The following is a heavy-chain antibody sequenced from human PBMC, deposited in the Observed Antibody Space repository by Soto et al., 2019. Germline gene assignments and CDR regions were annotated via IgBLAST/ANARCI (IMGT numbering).Heavy chain of an antibody. CDR2: IYPGDSDT. CDR1: GYSFTSYW. V-gene: IGHV5-51*01. Sequence: GESLKISCKGSGYSFTSYWIGWVRQMPGKGLEWMGIIYPGDSDTRYSPSFQGQVTISADKSISTAYLQWSSLKASDTAMYYYARHVPPMIDYYYYYGMDVWGQGTTVTVSS. J-gene: IGHJ6*02. D-gene: IGHD3-22*01. CDR3: ARHVPPMIDYYYYYGMDV.